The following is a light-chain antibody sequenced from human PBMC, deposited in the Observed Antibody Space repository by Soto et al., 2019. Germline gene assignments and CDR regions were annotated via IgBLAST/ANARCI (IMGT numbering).Light chain of an antibody. J-gene: IGLJ3*02. CDR3: ATWDDSLSCWV. Sequence: QLVLTQPPSASGTPGQRVTISCSGGNSNIGSNYVYWYQQLPGSAPQLLIYNNHQRPSGVPDRLSASKSGTSASLAISGVRSEDEADYYCATWDDSLSCWVFGGGTKVTVL. CDR2: NNH. CDR1: NSNIGSNY. V-gene: IGLV1-47*02.